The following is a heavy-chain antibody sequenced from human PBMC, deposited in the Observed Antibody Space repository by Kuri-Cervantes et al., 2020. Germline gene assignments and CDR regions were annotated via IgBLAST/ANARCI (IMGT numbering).Heavy chain of an antibody. CDR1: GFTFSSYG. D-gene: IGHD3-16*01. CDR2: ISYDRSNK. V-gene: IGHV3-30*03. Sequence: GGSLRLSCAASGFTFSSYGMHWVRQAPGKGLEWVAVISYDRSNKYYADSVKGRFTISRDNSKNTLYLQMNSLRAEDTAVYYCARGSPTLSFDYWGQGTLVTVSS. J-gene: IGHJ4*02. CDR3: ARGSPTLSFDY.